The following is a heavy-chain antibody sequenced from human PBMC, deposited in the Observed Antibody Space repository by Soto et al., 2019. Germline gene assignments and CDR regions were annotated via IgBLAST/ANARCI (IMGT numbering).Heavy chain of an antibody. CDR1: GFTFSSYA. D-gene: IGHD3-3*01. CDR3: AKHSVFGVVSSFDH. CDR2: ISGGGITT. Sequence: GGSLRLSCAASGFTFSSYAMSWVRQAPGKGLESVSTISGGGITTYYADSVKGRFTISRDNARNTLYLQMDSLRAEDTAVYYCAKHSVFGVVSSFDHWGQGTQVTVSS. V-gene: IGHV3-23*01. J-gene: IGHJ4*02.